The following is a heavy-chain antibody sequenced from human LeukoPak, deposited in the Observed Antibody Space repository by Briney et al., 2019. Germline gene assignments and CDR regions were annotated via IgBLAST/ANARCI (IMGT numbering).Heavy chain of an antibody. V-gene: IGHV1-46*01. J-gene: IGHJ4*02. CDR1: GYTFTSYY. CDR2: INPSGGST. CDR3: ARDVIEVAGADY. D-gene: IGHD6-19*01. Sequence: ASVKVSCKASGYTFTSYYMHWVRQAPGQGLEWMGIINPSGGSTSYAQKFQGRVTMTRDTSTTTVYMELSSLRSEDTAVYYCARDVIEVAGADYWGQGTLVTVSS.